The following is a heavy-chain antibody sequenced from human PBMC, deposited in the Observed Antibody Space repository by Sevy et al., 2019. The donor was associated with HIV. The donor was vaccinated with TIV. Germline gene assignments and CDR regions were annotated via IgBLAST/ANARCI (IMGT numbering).Heavy chain of an antibody. D-gene: IGHD3-22*01. CDR2: ISGSGSGSGT. Sequence: GGSLRLSCTASGFTFSNYAMNWVRQAPGKGLEWVSGISGSGSGSGTYYADSVKGRFTVSRDNSKNTLYLQMNSLRAEDTAVYYCAKDIVILVGDAFDTWGQGTMVTVSS. V-gene: IGHV3-23*01. CDR1: GFTFSNYA. CDR3: AKDIVILVGDAFDT. J-gene: IGHJ3*02.